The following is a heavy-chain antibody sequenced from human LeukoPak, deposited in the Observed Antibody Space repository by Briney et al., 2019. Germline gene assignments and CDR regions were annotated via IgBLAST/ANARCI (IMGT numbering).Heavy chain of an antibody. CDR3: ARDGYNHAFDI. D-gene: IGHD5-24*01. V-gene: IGHV4-34*01. J-gene: IGHJ3*02. Sequence: SETLSLTCAVYGGSFSGYYWSWIRQPPGKGMEWIGEINHSGSTNYNPSLKSRVTISVDTSKNQFSLKLSSVTAADTAVYYCARDGYNHAFDIWGQGTMVTVSS. CDR1: GGSFSGYY. CDR2: INHSGST.